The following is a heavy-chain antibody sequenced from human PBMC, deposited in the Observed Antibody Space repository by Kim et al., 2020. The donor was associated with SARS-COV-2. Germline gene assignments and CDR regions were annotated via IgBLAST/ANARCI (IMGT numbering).Heavy chain of an antibody. CDR1: GYTFTSYA. V-gene: IGHV1-3*01. D-gene: IGHD1-26*01. Sequence: ASVKVSCKASGYTFTSYAMHWVRQAPGQRLEWMGWINAGNGNTKYSQKFQGRVTITRDTSASTAYMELSSLRSEDTAVYYCAIPGRTGAATFDYWGQGTLVTVSS. CDR2: INAGNGNT. J-gene: IGHJ4*02. CDR3: AIPGRTGAATFDY.